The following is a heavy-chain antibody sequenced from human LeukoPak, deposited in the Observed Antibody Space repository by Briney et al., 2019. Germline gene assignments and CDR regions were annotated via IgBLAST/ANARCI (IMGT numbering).Heavy chain of an antibody. CDR3: ARDGGRDSGSYYEDY. CDR1: GGSISSYS. CDR2: IYYSGST. D-gene: IGHD1-26*01. J-gene: IGHJ4*02. V-gene: IGHV4-59*12. Sequence: SETLSLTCTVSGGSISSYSWSWIRQPPGKGLEWIGYIYYSGSTNYSPSLKSRVSISVDTSKNQFSLKLSSVTAADTAVYYCARDGGRDSGSYYEDYWGQGTLVTVSS.